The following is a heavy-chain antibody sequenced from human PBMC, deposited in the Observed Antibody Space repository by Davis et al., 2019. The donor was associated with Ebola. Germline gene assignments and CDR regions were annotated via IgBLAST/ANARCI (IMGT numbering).Heavy chain of an antibody. CDR1: GFTFSSYS. Sequence: GESLKISCAASGFTFSSYSMNWVRQAPGKGLEWVSYISSSSSTIYYADSVKGRFTISRDNSKNTLYLQMNSLRAEDTAVYYCAKISSTVTTGYWGQGTLVTVSS. D-gene: IGHD4-17*01. J-gene: IGHJ4*02. CDR3: AKISSTVTTGY. V-gene: IGHV3-48*01. CDR2: ISSSSSTI.